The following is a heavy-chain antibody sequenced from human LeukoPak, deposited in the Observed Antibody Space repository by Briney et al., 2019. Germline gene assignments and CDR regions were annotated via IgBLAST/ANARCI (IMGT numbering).Heavy chain of an antibody. D-gene: IGHD1-20*01. CDR2: ISAYNGNT. CDR3: ARGRGITGTTPLDY. CDR1: GYTFTSYG. Sequence: ASVKVSCKACGYTFTSYGISWVRQAPGQGLEWMGWISAYNGNTNYAQKLQGRVTMTTDTSTSTAYMELRSLRSDDTAVYYCARGRGITGTTPLDYWGQGTLVTVSS. J-gene: IGHJ4*02. V-gene: IGHV1-18*01.